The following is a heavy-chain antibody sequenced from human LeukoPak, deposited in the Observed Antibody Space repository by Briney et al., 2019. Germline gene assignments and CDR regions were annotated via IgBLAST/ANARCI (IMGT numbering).Heavy chain of an antibody. V-gene: IGHV3-30*04. CDR2: ISHDGNNR. D-gene: IGHD2-15*01. CDR1: GFTFSSYG. J-gene: IGHJ6*03. CDR3: ARAAGYCSGSTCYVYYMDV. Sequence: PGGSLRLSCTASGFTFSSYGMHWVRQAPGKGLEWLTIISHDGNNRNYADSAKGRFSISRDNSNNTLYLQMNSLRTDDTAVYFCARAAGYCSGSTCYVYYMDVWGKGTTVTVSS.